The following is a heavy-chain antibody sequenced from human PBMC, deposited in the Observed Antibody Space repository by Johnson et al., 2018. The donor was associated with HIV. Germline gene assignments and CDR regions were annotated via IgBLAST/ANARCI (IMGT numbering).Heavy chain of an antibody. CDR2: FTWDGDRT. CDR1: GFSFDDYG. Sequence: VQLVESGGGVVRPGGSLRLSCEGSGFSFDDYGISWVRQAPGKGLEWVSGFTWDGDRTAYADSVKGRFTISRDNAKKSLYVQMNSLRAEDMALYYCARERRSTNTWYVRDVFDIWGQGTMVTVSS. CDR3: ARERRSTNTWYVRDVFDI. V-gene: IGHV3-20*04. D-gene: IGHD2-2*01. J-gene: IGHJ3*02.